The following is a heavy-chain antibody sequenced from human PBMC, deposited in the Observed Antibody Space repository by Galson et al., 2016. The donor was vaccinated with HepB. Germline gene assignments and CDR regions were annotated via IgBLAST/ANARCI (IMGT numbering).Heavy chain of an antibody. CDR2: ISYDGTNK. V-gene: IGHV3-30-3*01. Sequence: SLRLSCAASGFTFSSYAMHWVRQAPGKGLEWVAVISYDGTNKYYADSVKGRFTVSRDNSRSTLYLQMNSLTAEGTAVYYCARRAYYDSSSYYHGPSDYWGQGTLVAVSS. J-gene: IGHJ4*02. CDR1: GFTFSSYA. D-gene: IGHD3-22*01. CDR3: ARRAYYDSSSYYHGPSDY.